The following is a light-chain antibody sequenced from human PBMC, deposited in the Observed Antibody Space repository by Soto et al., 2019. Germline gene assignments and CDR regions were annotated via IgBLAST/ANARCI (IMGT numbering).Light chain of an antibody. Sequence: QPVLTQSPSGSASLGASVKLTCTLSSGHSSYAIAWHQQQPEKGPRYLMKLNSDGSHSKGDGIPDRFSGSSSGAARYLTIASLQSEDEADYYCQTWGTGIRVFGGGTKVTVL. V-gene: IGLV4-69*01. CDR3: QTWGTGIRV. CDR2: LNSDGSH. CDR1: SGHSSYA. J-gene: IGLJ2*01.